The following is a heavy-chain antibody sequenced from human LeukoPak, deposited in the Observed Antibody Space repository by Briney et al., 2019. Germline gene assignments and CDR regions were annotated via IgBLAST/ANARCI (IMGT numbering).Heavy chain of an antibody. CDR2: INGRGGST. D-gene: IGHD5-12*01. J-gene: IGHJ4*02. CDR1: GFTFSNYA. CDR3: ARGLRAGFGY. V-gene: IGHV3-23*01. Sequence: TGGSLRLSCAASGFTFSNYAMSWVRQAPGKGLEWVSSINGRGGSTYYADSVKGRFTISRDNSKNTLYLQMNSLRVEDTALYYCARGLRAGFGYWGQGTLVTVSS.